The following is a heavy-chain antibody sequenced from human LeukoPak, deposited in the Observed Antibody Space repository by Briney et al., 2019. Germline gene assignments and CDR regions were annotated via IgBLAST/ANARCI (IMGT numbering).Heavy chain of an antibody. CDR2: IYYSGST. J-gene: IGHJ4*02. V-gene: IGHV4-39*07. CDR1: GGSISSSSYY. CDR3: ARAGTIFGVVTSHSDY. D-gene: IGHD3-3*01. Sequence: SETPSLTCTVSGGSISSSSYYWGWIRQPPGKGLEWIGSIYYSGSTYYNPSLKSRVTISVDTSKNQFSLKLSSVTAADTAVYYCARAGTIFGVVTSHSDYWGQGTLVTVSS.